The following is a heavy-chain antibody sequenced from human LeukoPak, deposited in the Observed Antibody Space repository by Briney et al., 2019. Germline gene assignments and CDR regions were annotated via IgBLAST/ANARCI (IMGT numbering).Heavy chain of an antibody. CDR1: GFTFTDYC. CDR2: ISNSGDTI. Sequence: GGSLRLSCAASGFTFTDYCMSWIRQAPGKGLEYVSYISNSGDTIYYAASVRGRFTISRDNAKNSLYLQMSSLRTEDTAVYYCARAYFWSGYFDSWGQGTLVTVSS. V-gene: IGHV3-11*04. CDR3: ARAYFWSGYFDS. D-gene: IGHD3-3*01. J-gene: IGHJ4*02.